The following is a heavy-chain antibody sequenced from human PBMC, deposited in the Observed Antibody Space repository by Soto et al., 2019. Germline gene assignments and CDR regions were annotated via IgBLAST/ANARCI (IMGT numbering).Heavy chain of an antibody. Sequence: QVQLVQSGAEMKKPGASVKVSCKASGYSFTTYYMHWVRQAPGQGLEWMGIIDPSGGSTTYAQKFQGRVTMTRDTSTSTVYMELSSLRSEDTALYYCARDYDYIWGDYWGQGTLVTVSS. CDR3: ARDYDYIWGDY. V-gene: IGHV1-46*01. CDR2: IDPSGGST. J-gene: IGHJ4*02. D-gene: IGHD3-16*01. CDR1: GYSFTTYY.